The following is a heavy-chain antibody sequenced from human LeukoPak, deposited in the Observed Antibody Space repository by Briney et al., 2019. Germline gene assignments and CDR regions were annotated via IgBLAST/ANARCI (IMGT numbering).Heavy chain of an antibody. D-gene: IGHD5-12*01. CDR3: AGDSGYDYGQYYFDY. V-gene: IGHV4-39*01. J-gene: IGHJ4*02. Sequence: SETLSLTCTVSGGSISSSSYYWGWIRQPPGKGLEWIGSIYYSGSTYYNPSLKSRVTISVDTSKNQFSLKLSSVTAADTAVYYCAGDSGYDYGQYYFDYWGQGTLVTVSS. CDR1: GGSISSSSYY. CDR2: IYYSGST.